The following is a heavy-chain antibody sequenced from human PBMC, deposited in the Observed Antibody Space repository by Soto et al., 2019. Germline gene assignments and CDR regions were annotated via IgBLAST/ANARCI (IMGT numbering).Heavy chain of an antibody. CDR2: INHSGST. V-gene: IGHV4-34*01. J-gene: IGHJ6*02. CDR1: GGSFSGYY. CDR3: AIATCGGDCYYYYYYGMDV. D-gene: IGHD2-21*02. Sequence: SETLSLTCAVYGGSFSGYYWSWIRQPPGKGLEWIGEINHSGSTNYNPSLKSRVTISVDTSKNQFSLKLSSVTAADTSVYYCAIATCGGDCYYYYYYGMDVWGQGTTVTGSS.